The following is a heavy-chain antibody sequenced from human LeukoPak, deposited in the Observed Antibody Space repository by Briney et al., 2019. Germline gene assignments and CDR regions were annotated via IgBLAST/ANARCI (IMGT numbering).Heavy chain of an antibody. V-gene: IGHV1-69*04. Sequence: SVKVSCKASGGTFSSYAISWVRQAPGQGLEWMGRIIPILGITNYAQKFQGRVTITADKSTSTAYMELSSLRSEDTAVYYCAIGGDSTTSCYRCFNYWGQGTLVTVSS. CDR1: GGTFSSYA. D-gene: IGHD2-2*01. CDR2: IIPILGIT. CDR3: AIGGDSTTSCYRCFNY. J-gene: IGHJ4*02.